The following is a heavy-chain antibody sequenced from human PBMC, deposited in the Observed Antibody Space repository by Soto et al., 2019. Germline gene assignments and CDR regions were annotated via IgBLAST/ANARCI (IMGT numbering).Heavy chain of an antibody. CDR1: GFTFSSYA. D-gene: IGHD3-22*01. CDR2: ISGSGGST. V-gene: IGHV3-23*01. CDR3: AKEPQTYYYDSSGYYFDY. Sequence: GESLKISCAASGFTFSSYAMSWVRQAPGKGLEWVSAISGSGGSTYYADSVKGRFTISRDNSKNTLYLQMNSLRAEDTAVYYCAKEPQTYYYDSSGYYFDYWGQGTLVTVSS. J-gene: IGHJ4*02.